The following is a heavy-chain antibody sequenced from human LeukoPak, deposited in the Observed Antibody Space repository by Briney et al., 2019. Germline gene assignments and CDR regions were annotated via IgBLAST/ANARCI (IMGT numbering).Heavy chain of an antibody. CDR1: GFTFSSYG. Sequence: GGSLRLSCAASGFTFSSYGMSWVRQAPGKGLEWVSAISGSGGSTYYADSVKGRFTISRDNSKNTLYLQMNSLRAEDTAVYYCAKDLRKSPIAVAGEDYWGQGTLVTVSS. V-gene: IGHV3-23*01. CDR2: ISGSGGST. J-gene: IGHJ4*02. D-gene: IGHD6-19*01. CDR3: AKDLRKSPIAVAGEDY.